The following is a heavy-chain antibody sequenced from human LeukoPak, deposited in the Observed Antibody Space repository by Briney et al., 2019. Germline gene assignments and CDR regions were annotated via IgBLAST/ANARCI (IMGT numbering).Heavy chain of an antibody. Sequence: SETLSLTCTLSGGSISSYYWSWIRQPPGKGLEWIGYIYYSGSTNYNPSLKSRVTISVDTSKNQFSLKLSSVTAADTAVYYCARFIVATNANFDYWGQGTLVTVSS. CDR3: ARFIVATNANFDY. D-gene: IGHD5-12*01. CDR2: IYYSGST. CDR1: GGSISSYY. V-gene: IGHV4-59*01. J-gene: IGHJ4*02.